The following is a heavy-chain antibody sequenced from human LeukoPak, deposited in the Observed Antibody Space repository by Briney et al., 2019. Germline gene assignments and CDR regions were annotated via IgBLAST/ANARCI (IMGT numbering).Heavy chain of an antibody. CDR1: GYSLTELS. V-gene: IGHV1-24*01. CDR3: VTPLPHYCSGTNCPLRY. J-gene: IGHJ4*02. Sequence: GASVKVSCKVSGYSLTELSMHWVRQAPGKGLEWMGGFDPDDGETPLFAQKVQGRVTLTTDTSTNTAYMELRSLRSDDTAVYYCVTPLPHYCSGTNCPLRYWGQGTLVTVSS. D-gene: IGHD2-2*01. CDR2: FDPDDGET.